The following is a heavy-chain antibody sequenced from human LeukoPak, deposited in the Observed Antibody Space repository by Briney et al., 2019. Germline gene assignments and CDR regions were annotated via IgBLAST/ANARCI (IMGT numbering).Heavy chain of an antibody. V-gene: IGHV4-39*01. CDR2: IYHTGTT. J-gene: IGHJ4*01. CDR3: ASPSKWELSDLGC. CDR1: GGSISSNTYY. Sequence: SETLSLTCTVSGGSISSNTYYWAWIRQPPGKGLEWIGSIYHTGTTYYNPSLKSRGTISVDTSSNRFSLQLRSVTAADTATYYCASPSKWELSDLGCWGRGTLVTVSS. D-gene: IGHD1-26*01.